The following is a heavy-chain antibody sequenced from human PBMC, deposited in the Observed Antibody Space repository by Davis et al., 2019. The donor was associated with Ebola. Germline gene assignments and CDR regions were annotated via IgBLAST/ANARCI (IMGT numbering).Heavy chain of an antibody. D-gene: IGHD2-2*01. V-gene: IGHV1-18*01. CDR3: ARDQGLGCSSTSCYLGYFQH. Sequence: ASVKVSCKASGYTFTSYGISWVRQAPGQGLEWMGWISAYNGNTNYAQKLQGRVTMTTDTSTSTAYMELRSLRSDDTAVYYCARDQGLGCSSTSCYLGYFQHWGQGTLVTVSS. CDR1: GYTFTSYG. J-gene: IGHJ1*01. CDR2: ISAYNGNT.